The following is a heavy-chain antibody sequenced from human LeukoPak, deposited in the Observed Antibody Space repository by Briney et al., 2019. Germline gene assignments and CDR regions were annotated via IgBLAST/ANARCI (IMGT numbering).Heavy chain of an antibody. V-gene: IGHV4-34*01. CDR2: INHSGST. Sequence: SETLSLTCAVYGGSFSGYYWSWIRQPPGKGLEWIGEINHSGSTNYNPSLKSRVTISVDTSKNQFSLKLSSVTAADTAVYYCARVPCSSTSCYGGWFDPWGQGTLVTVSS. CDR1: GGSFSGYY. J-gene: IGHJ5*02. CDR3: ARVPCSSTSCYGGWFDP. D-gene: IGHD2-2*01.